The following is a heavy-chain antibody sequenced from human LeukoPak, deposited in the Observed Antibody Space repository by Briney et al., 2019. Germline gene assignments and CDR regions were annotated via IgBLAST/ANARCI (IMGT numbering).Heavy chain of an antibody. CDR3: ASGSISGSYPKGFDY. CDR1: GYTFTSYG. CDR2: IIPIFGTA. D-gene: IGHD1-26*01. J-gene: IGHJ4*02. Sequence: ASVKVSCKASGYTFTSYGISWVRQAPGQGLEWMGGIIPIFGTANYAQKFQGRVTITADESTSTAYMELSSLRSEDTAVYYCASGSISGSYPKGFDYWGQGTLVTVSS. V-gene: IGHV1-69*13.